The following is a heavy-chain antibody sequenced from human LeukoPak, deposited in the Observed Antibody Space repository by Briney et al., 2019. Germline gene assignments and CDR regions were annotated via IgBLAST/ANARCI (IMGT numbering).Heavy chain of an antibody. Sequence: GRSLRLSCAASGFTFSSYGMHWVRQAPGKGLEWVANIKQDGSEKYYVDSVKGRFTISRDNAKNSLYLQMNSLRAEDTAVYYCARSRRWSGSYRPRGDAFDIWGQGTMVTVSS. CDR2: IKQDGSEK. J-gene: IGHJ3*02. V-gene: IGHV3-7*03. D-gene: IGHD1-26*01. CDR1: GFTFSSYG. CDR3: ARSRRWSGSYRPRGDAFDI.